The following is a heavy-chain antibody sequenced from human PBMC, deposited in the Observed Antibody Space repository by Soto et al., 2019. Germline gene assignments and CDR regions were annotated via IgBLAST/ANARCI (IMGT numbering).Heavy chain of an antibody. Sequence: GGSLRLSCSASGFNFNSYTMNWVRQAPGKGLEWVSSISRFSDRTYYADSVKGRFAIFRANAENSVYLQVNSLRAEDTAVYYCARVGEYFGEFDYFDCWGQGTPVTVSS. V-gene: IGHV3-21*06. CDR3: ARVGEYFGEFDYFDC. CDR1: GFNFNSYT. D-gene: IGHD3-10*01. CDR2: ISRFSDRT. J-gene: IGHJ4*02.